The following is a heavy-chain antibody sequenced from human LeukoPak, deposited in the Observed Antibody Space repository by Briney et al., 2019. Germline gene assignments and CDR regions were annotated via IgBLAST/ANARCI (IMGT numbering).Heavy chain of an antibody. J-gene: IGHJ5*02. D-gene: IGHD2-2*01. CDR1: GYTFTSYG. V-gene: IGHV1-18*01. CDR2: ICAYIGNT. CDR3: AREGAHCSSTSCPNVDWFDP. Sequence: ASVKVSCKASGYTFTSYGISWVRQAPGQGLEWMGWICAYIGNTNYAQKLQGRVTMTTDTSTSTAYMELRSLRSDDTAVYYCAREGAHCSSTSCPNVDWFDPWGQGTLVTVSS.